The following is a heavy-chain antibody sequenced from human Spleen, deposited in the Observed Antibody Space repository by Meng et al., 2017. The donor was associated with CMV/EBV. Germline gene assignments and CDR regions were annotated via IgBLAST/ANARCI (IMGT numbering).Heavy chain of an antibody. Sequence: GGSLRLSCAASGFPVSTNYMSWVRQAPGKGLEWVSGIYSGGVTYYAGSVKGQFIISRDNSKNTLYLQMNSLRPEDTAVYYCAKDFNRRYYFDYWGQGTLVTVSS. CDR1: GFPVSTNY. D-gene: IGHD3-3*01. J-gene: IGHJ4*02. CDR3: AKDFNRRYYFDY. CDR2: IYSGGVT. V-gene: IGHV3-66*02.